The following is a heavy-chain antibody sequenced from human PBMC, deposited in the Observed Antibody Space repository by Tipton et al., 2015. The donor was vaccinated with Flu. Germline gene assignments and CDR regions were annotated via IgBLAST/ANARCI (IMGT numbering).Heavy chain of an antibody. D-gene: IGHD7-27*01. CDR1: GVSISSGGYY. CDR3: ASKVANWGVWEPLDY. V-gene: IGHV4-39*07. CDR2: INHSGTT. Sequence: TLSLTCAVSGVSISSGGYYWGWIRQPPGKGLEWVGEINHSGTTNYNPSLTSRVTVSADTSKKQFSLKLTSVTAADTAVYYCASKVANWGVWEPLDYWGHGTLVTVSS. J-gene: IGHJ4*01.